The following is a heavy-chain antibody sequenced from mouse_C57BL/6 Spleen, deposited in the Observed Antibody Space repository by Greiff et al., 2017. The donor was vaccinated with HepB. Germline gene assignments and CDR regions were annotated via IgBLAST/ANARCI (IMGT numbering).Heavy chain of an antibody. D-gene: IGHD2-4*01. CDR3: ARKGDDYDAMDY. CDR2: INPYNGGT. Sequence: EVQLQQSGPVLVKPGASVKMSCKASGYTFTDYYMNWVKQSHGKSLEWIGVINPYNGGTSYNQKFKGKATLTVDKSSSTAYMELNSLTSEDSAVYYCARKGDDYDAMDYWGQGTSVTVSS. V-gene: IGHV1-19*01. J-gene: IGHJ4*01. CDR1: GYTFTDYY.